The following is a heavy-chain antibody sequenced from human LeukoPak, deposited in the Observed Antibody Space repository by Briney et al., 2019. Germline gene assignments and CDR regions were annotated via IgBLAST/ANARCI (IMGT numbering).Heavy chain of an antibody. CDR2: IYYSGST. D-gene: IGHD6-19*01. CDR3: ARVYSSGWYHSYWYFDL. V-gene: IGHV4-59*01. Sequence: SETLSLTCTVSGGSISSYYWSWIRQPSGKGLEWIGYIYYSGSTNYNPSLKSRVTISVDTSKNQFSLKLSSVTAADTAVYYCARVYSSGWYHSYWYFDLWGRGTLVTVSS. CDR1: GGSISSYY. J-gene: IGHJ2*01.